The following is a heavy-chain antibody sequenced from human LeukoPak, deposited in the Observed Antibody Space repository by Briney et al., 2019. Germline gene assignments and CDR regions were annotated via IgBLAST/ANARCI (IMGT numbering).Heavy chain of an antibody. V-gene: IGHV4-59*01. J-gene: IGHJ6*02. Sequence: SETLSLTCTVSGGSISSYYWGWIRQPPGKGLEWIGYIYYSGSTNYNPSLKSRVTISVDTSKNQFSLKLSSVTAADTAVYYCASPVGAGTNYYYGMDVWGQGTTVTVSS. CDR3: ASPVGAGTNYYYGMDV. D-gene: IGHD6-19*01. CDR1: GGSISSYY. CDR2: IYYSGST.